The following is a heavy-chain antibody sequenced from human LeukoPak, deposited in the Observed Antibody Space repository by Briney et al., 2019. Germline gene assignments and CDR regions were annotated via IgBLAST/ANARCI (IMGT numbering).Heavy chain of an antibody. CDR1: GGSISYYY. V-gene: IGHV4-59*01. Sequence: SETLSLTCTVSGGSISYYYWTWIRQSPGKGLEWIGQIYYTGSTYYNPSLKRRVTISVDTSRNQFSLTLTSVTAADTAVYHCARGGTYNDILSFDPWGQGTLVTVSS. D-gene: IGHD3-9*01. CDR3: ARGGTYNDILSFDP. J-gene: IGHJ5*02. CDR2: IYYTGST.